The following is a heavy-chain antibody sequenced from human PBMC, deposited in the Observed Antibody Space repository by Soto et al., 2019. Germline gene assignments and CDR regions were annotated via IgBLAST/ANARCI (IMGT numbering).Heavy chain of an antibody. CDR1: GFTLSSYG. Sequence: QLQLVESGGGVVQPGRSLRLSCAASGFTLSSYGMPWVRQAPGKGLEWVAVIWCDGSNKYYADSVKGRFTISRDNSKSTLYVQRKSLRAEDTAVYDCAGRGGIAAVGWFDPWGQGTLVSVST. D-gene: IGHD6-13*01. V-gene: IGHV3-33*01. J-gene: IGHJ5*02. CDR3: AGRGGIAAVGWFDP. CDR2: IWCDGSNK.